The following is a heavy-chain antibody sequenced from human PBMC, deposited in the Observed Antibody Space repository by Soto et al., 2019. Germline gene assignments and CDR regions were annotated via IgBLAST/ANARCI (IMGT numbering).Heavy chain of an antibody. Sequence: SVKVSCKASGGSFSSYAISWVRQAPGQGLEWMGGIIPIFGTANYAQKFQGRVTITADESTSTAYMELSSLRSEDTAVYYCARAACGGDCYSPNWFDPWGQGTLVTVSS. CDR1: GGSFSSYA. CDR3: ARAACGGDCYSPNWFDP. V-gene: IGHV1-69*01. CDR2: IIPIFGTA. D-gene: IGHD2-21*02. J-gene: IGHJ5*02.